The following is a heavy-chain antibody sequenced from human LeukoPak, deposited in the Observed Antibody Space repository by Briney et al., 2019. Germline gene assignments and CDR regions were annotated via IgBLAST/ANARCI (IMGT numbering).Heavy chain of an antibody. Sequence: GESLKTSCKGSGYTFTNYWIGWVRQMPGEGLEWMGIIFPGDSDTRYTPSLEGQVTISADKSITTAYLQWSSLKASDSAMYYCARRDGGANYWYFDVWGRGTLVTVSS. CDR3: ARRDGGANYWYFDV. D-gene: IGHD2-15*01. J-gene: IGHJ2*01. V-gene: IGHV5-51*01. CDR2: IFPGDSDT. CDR1: GYTFTNYW.